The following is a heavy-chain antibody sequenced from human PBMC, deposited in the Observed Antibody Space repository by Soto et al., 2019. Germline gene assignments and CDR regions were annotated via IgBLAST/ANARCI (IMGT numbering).Heavy chain of an antibody. Sequence: SVKVSCKASGFSFTGYYIHWLRQAPGQGLEWMGWINAHSGGTEYAQKFQGRVTLTRDTSISTAYMELSRLRSDDTAVYYCRVTGVSEVDYWGQGTLVTVSS. CDR1: GFSFTGYY. J-gene: IGHJ4*02. D-gene: IGHD2-8*01. CDR3: RVTGVSEVDY. V-gene: IGHV1-2*02. CDR2: INAHSGGT.